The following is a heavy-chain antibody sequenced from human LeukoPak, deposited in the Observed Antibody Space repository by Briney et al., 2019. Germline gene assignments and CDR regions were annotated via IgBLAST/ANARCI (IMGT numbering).Heavy chain of an antibody. V-gene: IGHV1-69*06. CDR2: IIPIFGTA. CDR1: GGTFSSYA. Sequence: GSSVKVSCKASGGTFSSYAISWVRQAPGQGLEWMGGIIPIFGTANYAQKFQGRVTITADKSTSTAYMELSSLRSEDTAVYYCARALGSGPPYYYYYYMDVWGKGTTVTISS. D-gene: IGHD3-10*01. J-gene: IGHJ6*03. CDR3: ARALGSGPPYYYYYYMDV.